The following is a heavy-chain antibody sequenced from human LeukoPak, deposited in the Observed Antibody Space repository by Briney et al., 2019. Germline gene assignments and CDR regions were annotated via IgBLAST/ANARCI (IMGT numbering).Heavy chain of an antibody. Sequence: PSETLSLTCTVSGGSISSYYWSWIRQPPGKGLEWIGYIYYSGSTNYNPSLKSRVTISVDTSKNQFSLKLSSVTAADTAVYYCARDHLRYCSGGSCYPYWFDPWGQGTLVTVSS. CDR2: IYYSGST. CDR3: ARDHLRYCSGGSCYPYWFDP. V-gene: IGHV4-59*01. CDR1: GGSISSYY. D-gene: IGHD2-15*01. J-gene: IGHJ5*02.